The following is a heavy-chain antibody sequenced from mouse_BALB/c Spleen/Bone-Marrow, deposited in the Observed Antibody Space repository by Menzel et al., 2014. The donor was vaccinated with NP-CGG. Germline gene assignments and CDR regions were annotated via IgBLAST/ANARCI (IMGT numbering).Heavy chain of an antibody. Sequence: VKLVESGPGLVAPSQSLSITCTVSGFSLTSYDISWIRPPPGKGLEWLGVIWTGGGTNYNSAFMSRLSISKDNSKSQVFLKMNSLQTDDTAIYYCVRDRRPSYAMDYWGQGTSVTVSS. V-gene: IGHV2-9-2*01. CDR1: GFSLTSYD. CDR2: IWTGGGT. CDR3: VRDRRPSYAMDY. J-gene: IGHJ4*01.